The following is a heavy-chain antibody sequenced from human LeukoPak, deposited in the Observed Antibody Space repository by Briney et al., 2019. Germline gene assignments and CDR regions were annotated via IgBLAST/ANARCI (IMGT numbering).Heavy chain of an antibody. CDR2: ISGSGANT. D-gene: IGHD7-27*01. J-gene: IGHJ4*02. CDR3: ARLPRFLEAGWGLDY. Sequence: GGSLRLSCAASGFTFSHYAMSWVRQAPGKGLEWVSGISGSGANTYYADSVKGRFTTSRDNSKSTLYLQMSSLRAEDTALYYCARLPRFLEAGWGLDYWGQGALVTVSS. CDR1: GFTFSHYA. V-gene: IGHV3-23*01.